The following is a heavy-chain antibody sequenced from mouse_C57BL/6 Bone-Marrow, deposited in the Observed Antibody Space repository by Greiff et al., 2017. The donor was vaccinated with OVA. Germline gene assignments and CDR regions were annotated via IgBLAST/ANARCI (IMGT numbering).Heavy chain of an antibody. CDR3: ARHYDYDGYYFDY. V-gene: IGHV5-9*01. D-gene: IGHD2-4*01. Sequence: EVNVVESGGGLVKPGGSLKLSCAASGFTFSSYTMSWVRQTPEKRLEWVATISGGGGNTYYPDSVKGRFTISRDNAKNTLYLQMSSLRSEDTALYYCARHYDYDGYYFDYWGQGTTLTVSS. CDR2: ISGGGGNT. J-gene: IGHJ2*01. CDR1: GFTFSSYT.